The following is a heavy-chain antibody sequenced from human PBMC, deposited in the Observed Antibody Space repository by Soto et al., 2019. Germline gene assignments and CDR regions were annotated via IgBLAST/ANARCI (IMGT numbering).Heavy chain of an antibody. CDR3: AKDRVGGTGGYPEPQAFDY. Sequence: EVQLLESGGGLVQPGGSLRLSCAASGFTFSSYAMSWVRQAPGKGLEWVSAISGSGGSTYYADSVKGRFTISRDSSKNTLYLQLHSLRAEDTAVYYCAKDRVGGTGGYPEPQAFDYWGKGTLVTVSS. CDR1: GFTFSSYA. J-gene: IGHJ4*02. V-gene: IGHV3-23*01. D-gene: IGHD6-19*01. CDR2: ISGSGGST.